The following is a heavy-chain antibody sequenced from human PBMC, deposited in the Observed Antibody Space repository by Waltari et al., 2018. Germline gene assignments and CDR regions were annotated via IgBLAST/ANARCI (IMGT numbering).Heavy chain of an antibody. V-gene: IGHV3-9*01. J-gene: IGHJ4*02. CDR2: ISWNSGSM. CDR1: GFTFDDYA. Sequence: EVQLVESGGGLVEPGRSLRLSCTASGFTFDDYAMQVVRQTPGKGLEWLSGISWNSGSMAYADSVKGRFTISRDNAKNSLYLQMNSLRAEDTAFYYCAKTGDGYSTTWIDYWGQGTLVTVSS. D-gene: IGHD2-2*01. CDR3: AKTGDGYSTTWIDY.